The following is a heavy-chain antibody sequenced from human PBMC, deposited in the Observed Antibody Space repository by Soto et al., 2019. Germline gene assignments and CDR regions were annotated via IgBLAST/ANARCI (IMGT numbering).Heavy chain of an antibody. CDR3: ARRIAAAGTPFDF. CDR1: GGSISSSSYY. D-gene: IGHD6-13*01. J-gene: IGHJ4*02. CDR2: IYYSGST. Sequence: QLQLQESGPGLVKPSETLSLTCTVSGGSISSSSYYWGWIRQPPGKGLEWIGSIYYSGSTYYNPSLKSRVTISVDTSKNQFPLTLSSVTAADTAVYYCARRIAAAGTPFDFWGQGTLVTVSS. V-gene: IGHV4-39*01.